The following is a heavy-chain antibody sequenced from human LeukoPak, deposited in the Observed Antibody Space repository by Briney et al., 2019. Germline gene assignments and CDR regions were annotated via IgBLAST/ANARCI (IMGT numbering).Heavy chain of an antibody. CDR1: GYTFIDHY. Sequence: ASVKVSCKASGYTFIDHYMHWLRQAPGQGLEWMGWINPNSGGTIYPQKFQGRVTMTRDTSITTAYMELSRLRFDDTAVYYCARGGDYDTNGLAYWGQGTLVTVSS. V-gene: IGHV1-2*02. CDR3: ARGGDYDTNGLAY. D-gene: IGHD4/OR15-4a*01. J-gene: IGHJ4*02. CDR2: INPNSGGT.